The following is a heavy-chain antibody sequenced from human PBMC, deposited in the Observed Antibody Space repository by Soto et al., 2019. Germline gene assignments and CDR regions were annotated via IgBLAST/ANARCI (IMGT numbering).Heavy chain of an antibody. V-gene: IGHV4-59*13. D-gene: IGHD3-16*02. CDR3: ARIGGYHGPLDY. CDR2: TYHRGST. CDR1: GFSISSYF. Sequence: SDTLFVTRCFSGFSISSYFLSWIRQPPGRGLEWIGYTYHRGSTNYSPSLKSRVAISLDTSENQFSLKVSSVTAADTAVYYCARIGGYHGPLDYWGQGTQVTVSS. J-gene: IGHJ4*02.